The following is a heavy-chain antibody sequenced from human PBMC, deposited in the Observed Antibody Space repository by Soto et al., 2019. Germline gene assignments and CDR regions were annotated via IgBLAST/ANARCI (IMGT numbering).Heavy chain of an antibody. CDR2: INDDGIST. D-gene: IGHD3-10*01. V-gene: IGHV3-74*01. CDR3: TRGLRSTSTGPGAF. CDR1: GLSFCMYW. Sequence: GWSIRLSCAACGLSFCMYWVHWFRKDPGKGPEWVSRINDDGISTNYADSVKGRFTISRDNAKNTLYLQMNALRVEDTAVYYCTRGLRSTSTGPGAFWGQAILVTVSS. J-gene: IGHJ4*02.